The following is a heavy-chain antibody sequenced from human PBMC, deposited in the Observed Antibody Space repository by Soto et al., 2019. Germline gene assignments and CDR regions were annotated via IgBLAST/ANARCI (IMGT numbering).Heavy chain of an antibody. J-gene: IGHJ6*01. D-gene: IGHD2-8*02. V-gene: IGHV4-34*01. CDR3: TRVSVVYARHYYYYYGMDV. CDR1: VGYFSGYY. CDR2: INHSGST. Sequence: SETLCLTCVFYVGYFSGYYWSWIRQPPGKGLEWIGEINHSGSTNYNPSLKSRVTISVDTSKNQFSLKLSSVTAADTAVYYCTRVSVVYARHYYYYYGMDVWGQGTTVTVSS.